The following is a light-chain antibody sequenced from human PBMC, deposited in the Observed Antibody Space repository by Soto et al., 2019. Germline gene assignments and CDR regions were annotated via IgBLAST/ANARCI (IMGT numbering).Light chain of an antibody. Sequence: EIVLTQSPGAVSLSPGERATLSCRASQSVSSSYLAWYQQKPGQAPRLLIYDVSNRATGIPARFSGSGSGTDFTLTISSLEPGDFAVYYCQQRNDWQVTFGQGTKVDIK. V-gene: IGKV3D-20*02. J-gene: IGKJ1*01. CDR2: DVS. CDR1: QSVSSSY. CDR3: QQRNDWQVT.